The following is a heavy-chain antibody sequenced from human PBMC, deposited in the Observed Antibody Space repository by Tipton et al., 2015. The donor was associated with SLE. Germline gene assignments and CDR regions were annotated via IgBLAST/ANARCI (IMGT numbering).Heavy chain of an antibody. CDR2: IYYSGST. CDR1: GGSISSYY. D-gene: IGHD3-16*01. J-gene: IGHJ4*02. Sequence: TLSLTCTVPGGSISSYYWSWIRQPPGKGLEWIGYIYYSGSTNYNPSLKCRVTISVDTSKNQFSLKLSSVTAADTAVYYCARGPVWGSFDYWGQGTLVTVSS. CDR3: ARGPVWGSFDY. V-gene: IGHV4-59*01.